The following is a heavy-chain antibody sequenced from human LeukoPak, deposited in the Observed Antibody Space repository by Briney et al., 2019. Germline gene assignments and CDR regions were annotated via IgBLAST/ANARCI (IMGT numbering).Heavy chain of an antibody. D-gene: IGHD6-13*01. CDR1: GGSISSYY. Sequence: PSETLSLTCTVSGGSISSYYWSWIRQPPGKGLEWIGYIYYSGSTNYNPSLKSRVTMSVDTSKNQFSLKLSSVTAADTAVYYCARGTYSSSWYLDYWGQGTLVTVSS. CDR2: IYYSGST. J-gene: IGHJ4*02. V-gene: IGHV4-59*08. CDR3: ARGTYSSSWYLDY.